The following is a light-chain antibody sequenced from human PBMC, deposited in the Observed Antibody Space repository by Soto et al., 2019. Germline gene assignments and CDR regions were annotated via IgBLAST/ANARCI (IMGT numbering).Light chain of an antibody. J-gene: IGKJ1*01. CDR2: GAS. CDR1: QSVSSN. V-gene: IGKV3-15*01. CDR3: QQYNNWLAWT. Sequence: EIVMTRSPATLSVSPGERATLSCRASQSVSSNLAWYQQRPGQAPRLLIYGASTRATGIPARFSGSGSGTEFTLTISSLQSEDFAVYYCQQYNNWLAWTFGQGTKVDIK.